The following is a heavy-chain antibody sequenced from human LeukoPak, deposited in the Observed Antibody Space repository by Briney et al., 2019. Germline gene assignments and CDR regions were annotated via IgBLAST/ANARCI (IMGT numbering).Heavy chain of an antibody. CDR2: ISSSSSYI. V-gene: IGHV3-21*01. J-gene: IGHJ4*02. Sequence: GGSLRLSCAASGFTFNSYVMSWVRQAPGKGLEWVSSISSSSSYIYYADSVKGRFTISRDNAKNSLYLQMNSLRAEDTAVYYCAIFEAAAGTAYDYWGQGTLVTVSS. CDR3: AIFEAAAGTAYDY. D-gene: IGHD6-13*01. CDR1: GFTFNSYV.